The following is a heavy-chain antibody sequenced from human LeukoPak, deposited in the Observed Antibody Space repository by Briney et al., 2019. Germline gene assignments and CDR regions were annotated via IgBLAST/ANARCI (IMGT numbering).Heavy chain of an antibody. CDR2: IYHSGST. V-gene: IGHV4-38-2*01. CDR1: GYSISSGFY. Sequence: SETLSLTCAVSGYSISSGFYWGWIRQPPGNGLEWIGSIYHSGSTYYNPSLKSRVTISVDTSKNQFSLKLTYVTAADTAVYYCGRSTIFGVIIIQFDPWGQGTLVTVSS. D-gene: IGHD3-3*01. CDR3: GRSTIFGVIIIQFDP. J-gene: IGHJ5*02.